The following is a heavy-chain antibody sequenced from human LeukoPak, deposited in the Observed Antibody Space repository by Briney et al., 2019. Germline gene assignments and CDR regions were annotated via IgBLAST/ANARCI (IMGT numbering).Heavy chain of an antibody. CDR1: GGSISSYY. J-gene: IGHJ6*03. CDR3: ARLGFCSGGSCPYYLYYMDV. CDR2: IYDSGST. V-gene: IGHV4-59*08. D-gene: IGHD2-15*01. Sequence: SETLSHTCTVSGGSISSYYWSWIRQPPGKGLEWIAYIYDSGSTNSNPSLKSRVTISAETSKNEFSLKLSSVTAADTAVYYCARLGFCSGGSCPYYLYYMDVRGKGTTVTVSS.